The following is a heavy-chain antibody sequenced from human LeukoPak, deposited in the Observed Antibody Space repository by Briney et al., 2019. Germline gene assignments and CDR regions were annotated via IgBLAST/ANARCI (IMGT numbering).Heavy chain of an antibody. CDR1: GYTFTGYY. D-gene: IGHD5-18*01. Sequence: ASVKVSWKASGYTFTGYYMHWVRQAPGQGLEWMGRINPKSGGANYAQKFQGRVTMTRDTSISTAYLDLSRLGSDDTAVYFCARGPWIQLGTDVWGKGTTVTVSS. J-gene: IGHJ6*04. V-gene: IGHV1-2*06. CDR2: INPKSGGA. CDR3: ARGPWIQLGTDV.